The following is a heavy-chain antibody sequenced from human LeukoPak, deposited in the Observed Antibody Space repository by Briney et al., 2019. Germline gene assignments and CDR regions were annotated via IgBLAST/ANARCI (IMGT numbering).Heavy chain of an antibody. V-gene: IGHV3-30-3*01. J-gene: IGHJ4*02. CDR3: ARDHPEFDY. CDR1: GFTFRNYV. CDR2: MSYDGSNK. Sequence: GGSLRHSCAASGFTFRNYVMHWVRQAPGKGLEWVAAMSYDGSNKYYADFVKGRFTISRDNSNNTLYLQMNSLRAEDTAVYYCARDHPEFDYWGQGTLVTVSS.